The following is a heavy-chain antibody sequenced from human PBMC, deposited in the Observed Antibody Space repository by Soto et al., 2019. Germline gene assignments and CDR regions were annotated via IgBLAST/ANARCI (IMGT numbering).Heavy chain of an antibody. J-gene: IGHJ6*02. V-gene: IGHV1-2*04. CDR1: GYTFTGYY. CDR3: ARYAFFIGELPNYYYYYGRDV. CDR2: INPNSGGT. Sequence: QVQLVQSGAEVKKPGASVKVSCKASGYTFTGYYMHWVRQAPGQGLEWMGWINPNSGGTNYAQKFQGWVTMTRDTYISTAYMELSRLRSDDTAVYYCARYAFFIGELPNYYYYYGRDVWGQGTTVTVSS. D-gene: IGHD1-26*01.